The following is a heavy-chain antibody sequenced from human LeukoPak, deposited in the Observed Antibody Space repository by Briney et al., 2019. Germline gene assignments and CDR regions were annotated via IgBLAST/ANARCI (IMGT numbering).Heavy chain of an antibody. CDR3: AGRIQLWFGIFDY. CDR2: IYHSGST. Sequence: SSETLSLTCTVSGGSISSSSYYWGWIRQPPGKGLEWIGSIYHSGSTYYNPSLKSRVTISVDTSKNQFSLKLSSVTAADTAVYYCAGRIQLWFGIFDYWGQGTLVTVSS. CDR1: GGSISSSSYY. J-gene: IGHJ4*02. D-gene: IGHD5-18*01. V-gene: IGHV4-39*07.